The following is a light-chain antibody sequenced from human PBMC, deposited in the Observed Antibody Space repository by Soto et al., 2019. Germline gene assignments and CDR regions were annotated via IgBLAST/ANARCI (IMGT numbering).Light chain of an antibody. Sequence: EIVMTQSPATLSVSPGERATLSCRASQSVSSNLAWYQQKPGQAPRLRIYGASTRATGIPARFSGSGPGTEFTLTISSLHSEDFAVYYCQQYNNWPPLTFGGGTKVEIK. CDR1: QSVSSN. CDR2: GAS. J-gene: IGKJ4*01. V-gene: IGKV3-15*01. CDR3: QQYNNWPPLT.